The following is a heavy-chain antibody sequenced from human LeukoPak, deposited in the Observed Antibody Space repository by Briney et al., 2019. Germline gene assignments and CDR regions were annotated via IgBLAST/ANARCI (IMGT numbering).Heavy chain of an antibody. J-gene: IGHJ4*02. Sequence: KTSETLSLTCTVSGGSISSYYWSWIRQPPGKGLEWIGYIYYSGSTNYNPSLKSRVAISVDTSKNQFSLKLSSVTAADTAVYYCARDPAYGVFDYWGQGTLVTVSS. CDR3: ARDPAYGVFDY. D-gene: IGHD3-16*01. V-gene: IGHV4-59*01. CDR1: GGSISSYY. CDR2: IYYSGST.